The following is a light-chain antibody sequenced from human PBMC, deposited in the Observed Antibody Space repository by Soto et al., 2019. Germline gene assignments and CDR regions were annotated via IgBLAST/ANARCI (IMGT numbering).Light chain of an antibody. CDR1: QNVCTW. CDR2: KAS. Sequence: DIQMTQSPSALSASVGDKVTITCRASQNVCTWLAWYQQRPGRAPKLLISKASTLESEVPSRFSGSGSGTEFTLTISSLQPDDFATFYCQQYSNYSPTFGPGTKVDIK. CDR3: QQYSNYSPT. V-gene: IGKV1-5*03. J-gene: IGKJ3*01.